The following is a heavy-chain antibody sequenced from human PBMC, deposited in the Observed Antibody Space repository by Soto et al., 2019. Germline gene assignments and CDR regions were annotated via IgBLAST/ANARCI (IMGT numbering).Heavy chain of an antibody. Sequence: QVQLVQSGPEVKMPGASVKVSCKTSGYRFYAYGLAWLRQAPGQSPEWIGWVATTSTNTNYAQNFQVRVTMTTDTFTATTYIELGSLRPYDTVVYCCARELNTDIGAFYSFAYWGQGTRVTVSS. CDR2: VATTSTNT. J-gene: IGHJ4*02. CDR3: ARELNTDIGAFYSFAY. CDR1: GYRFYAYG. V-gene: IGHV1-18*01. D-gene: IGHD5-18*01.